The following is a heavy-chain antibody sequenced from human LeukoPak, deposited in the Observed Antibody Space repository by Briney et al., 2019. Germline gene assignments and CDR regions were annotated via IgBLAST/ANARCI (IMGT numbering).Heavy chain of an antibody. J-gene: IGHJ4*02. CDR2: ISSDEINE. D-gene: IGHD2-15*01. CDR3: VRDNPRCCGVVPANIDDY. CDR1: GFSFRSYG. V-gene: IGHV3-30*03. Sequence: GGSLRLSCAASGFSFRSYGMHWVRQAPGKGLEWVAVISSDEINEYYADSVKGRFTISRDNSKNTLYLQINSLRGEDTAVYYCVRDNPRCCGVVPANIDDYWGQGTLVTVSS.